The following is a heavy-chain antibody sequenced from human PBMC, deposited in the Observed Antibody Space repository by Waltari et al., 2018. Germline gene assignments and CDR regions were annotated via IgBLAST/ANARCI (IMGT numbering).Heavy chain of an antibody. CDR2: ISSSSSST. J-gene: IGHJ4*02. CDR3: TRTDEYNFWTTH. V-gene: IGHV3-48*01. D-gene: IGHD3-3*01. Sequence: EVQLVESGGGLVPPGGSRRFSGPGSGFTFGRYSRNWVRQAPGKGLEWIAYISSSSSSTFYADSVRGRFTIARDNGQNSLYLDMHSLRAEDTALYYCTRTDEYNFWTTHWGPGTFVTVSS. CDR1: GFTFGRYS.